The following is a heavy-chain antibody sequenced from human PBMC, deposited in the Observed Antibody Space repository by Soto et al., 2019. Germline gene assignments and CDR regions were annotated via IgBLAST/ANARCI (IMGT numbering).Heavy chain of an antibody. CDR2: ISGSGGST. CDR1: GFTFSSYA. D-gene: IGHD3-22*01. CDR3: AKEDLDFNYDPRGFDI. J-gene: IGHJ3*02. V-gene: IGHV3-23*01. Sequence: GGSLRISCAASGFTFSSYAMSWVRQTPGKGLEGVSAISGSGGSTYYADSVKGRFTISRDNSKNTLYLQMNSLRAEDTAVYYCAKEDLDFNYDPRGFDIWGQGTMVTVSS.